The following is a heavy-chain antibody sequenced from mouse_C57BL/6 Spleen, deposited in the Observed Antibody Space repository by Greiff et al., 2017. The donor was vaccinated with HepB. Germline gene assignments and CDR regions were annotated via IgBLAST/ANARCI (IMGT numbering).Heavy chain of an antibody. D-gene: IGHD2-4*01. CDR1: GYAFTNYL. Sequence: QRKQDGAELVRPGTSVKVSCKASGYAFTNYLIEWVKQRPGQGLEWIGVINPGSGGTNYNEKFKGKATLTADKSSSTAYMQLSSLTSEDSAVYFWARSNDYDEGFAYWGQGTLVTVSA. CDR2: INPGSGGT. J-gene: IGHJ3*01. V-gene: IGHV1-54*01. CDR3: ARSNDYDEGFAY.